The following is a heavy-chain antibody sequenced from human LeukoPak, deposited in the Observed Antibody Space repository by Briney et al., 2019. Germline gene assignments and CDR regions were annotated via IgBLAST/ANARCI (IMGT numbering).Heavy chain of an antibody. CDR1: GFTFSSYA. Sequence: GGSLRLSCAASGFTFSSYAMHWVRQAPGKGLEWVAVISYDGSNKYYADSVKGRFTISRDNSKNTLYLQMNSLRAEDTAVYYCASLRVYSYGYSSWFDPWGQGTLVTVSS. J-gene: IGHJ5*02. D-gene: IGHD5-18*01. CDR2: ISYDGSNK. V-gene: IGHV3-30-3*01. CDR3: ASLRVYSYGYSSWFDP.